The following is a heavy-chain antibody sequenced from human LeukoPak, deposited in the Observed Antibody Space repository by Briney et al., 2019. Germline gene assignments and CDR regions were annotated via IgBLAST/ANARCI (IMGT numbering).Heavy chain of an antibody. CDR1: GGTVSSYT. Sequence: SVKLSCKASGGTVSSYTISWVRQAPGPGLEWMGGIIPILGIANFAQKFQCRVTITADKSTSTACMELSRLRTEETAVYYCARSLYYFDSSGQRALGTVSS. CDR3: ARSLYYFDS. D-gene: IGHD3-10*01. V-gene: IGHV1-69*10. J-gene: IGHJ4*02. CDR2: IIPILGIA.